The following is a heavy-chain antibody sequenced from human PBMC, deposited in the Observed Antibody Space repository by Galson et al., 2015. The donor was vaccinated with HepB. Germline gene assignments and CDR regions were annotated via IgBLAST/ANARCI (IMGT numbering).Heavy chain of an antibody. CDR3: ARDYSRVSNSWSYYYYYGMDV. CDR2: TYYRSKWYN. D-gene: IGHD6-13*01. CDR1: GDSVSSNSAA. J-gene: IGHJ6*02. V-gene: IGHV6-1*01. Sequence: CAISGDSVSSNSAAWNWIRQSPSRGLEWLGRTYYRSKWYNDYAVSVKSRITINPDTSKNQFSLQLNSVTPEDTAVYYCARDYSRVSNSWSYYYYYGMDVWGQGTTVTVSS.